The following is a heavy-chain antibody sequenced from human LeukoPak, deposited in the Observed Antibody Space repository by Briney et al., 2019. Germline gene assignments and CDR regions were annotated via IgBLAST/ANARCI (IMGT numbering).Heavy chain of an antibody. V-gene: IGHV1-18*01. Sequence: ASVKVSCKASGYTFTNYGINWVRQAPGQGLEWMGWISVYNGDTNYAQKFQGRVTMTTDTSTSTAYMELSRLRSDDTAVYYCARGIQLWLHFYHYGMDVWGQGTTVTVSS. CDR2: ISVYNGDT. CDR3: ARGIQLWLHFYHYGMDV. CDR1: GYTFTNYG. D-gene: IGHD5-18*01. J-gene: IGHJ6*02.